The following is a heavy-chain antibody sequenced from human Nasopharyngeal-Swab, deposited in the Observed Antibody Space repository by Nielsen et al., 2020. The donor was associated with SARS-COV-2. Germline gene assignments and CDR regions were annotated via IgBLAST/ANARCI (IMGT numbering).Heavy chain of an antibody. CDR2: ISYDGSNK. V-gene: IGHV3-30*03. CDR3: ARDKVGATTFGWFDP. Sequence: GESLKISCAASGFTFSSYGMHWVRQAPGKVLEWVAVISYDGSNKNYADSVKGLFTISRDNSKNTLYLQMNSLRSEDTAVYYCARDKVGATTFGWFDPWGQGTLVTVSS. D-gene: IGHD1-26*01. J-gene: IGHJ5*02. CDR1: GFTFSSYG.